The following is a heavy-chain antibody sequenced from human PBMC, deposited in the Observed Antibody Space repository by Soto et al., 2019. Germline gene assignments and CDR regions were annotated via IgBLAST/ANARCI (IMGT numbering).Heavy chain of an antibody. CDR3: ARVDYDILTGYHYGMDV. V-gene: IGHV3-66*01. CDR1: GFTVSSNY. CDR2: FYSGGST. J-gene: IGHJ6*02. D-gene: IGHD3-9*01. Sequence: PGGSLRLSCAASGFTVSSNYVSWVRQAPGKGLEWVSIFYSGGSTYYADSVKGRFTISRDNSKNTLYLQMNSLRAEDTAVYYCARVDYDILTGYHYGMDVWGQGTTVTVSS.